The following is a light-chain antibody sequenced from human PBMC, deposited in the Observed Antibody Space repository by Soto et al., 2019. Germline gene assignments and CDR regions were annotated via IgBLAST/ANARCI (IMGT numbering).Light chain of an antibody. CDR3: QQYNNGPSLT. CDR2: TTS. J-gene: IGKJ1*01. V-gene: IGKV3-15*01. CDR1: QSVSSN. Sequence: EIVLTQSPATLSVSPGERATLSCRASQSVSSNLAWYQQQPGQAPRLLIYTTSNRATGIPARFSGSGSGTEFSLSISSLQSEDFAVYYCQQYNNGPSLTFGQGPKVDIK.